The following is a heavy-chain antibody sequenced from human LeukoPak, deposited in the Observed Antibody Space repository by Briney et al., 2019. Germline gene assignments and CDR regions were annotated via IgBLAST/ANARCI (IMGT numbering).Heavy chain of an antibody. V-gene: IGHV3-23*01. J-gene: IGHJ4*02. CDR2: ISSDGGST. CDR3: ARGLDDSFWYNFDH. D-gene: IGHD6-13*01. CDR1: GLSFSSYV. Sequence: GGSLRLSCAASGLSFSSYVMSCVRQAPGRGLEWVSGISSDGGSTYYADSVKGRFTNSRDNSKNTLYLQMNSLRADDTAVYYCARGLDDSFWYNFDHWGQGTLVTVSS.